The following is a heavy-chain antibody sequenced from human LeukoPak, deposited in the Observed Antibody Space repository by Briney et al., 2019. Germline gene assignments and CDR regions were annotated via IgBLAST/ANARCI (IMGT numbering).Heavy chain of an antibody. CDR1: GGSISSGDYY. CDR3: ARATDVYSFDY. J-gene: IGHJ4*02. Sequence: SETLSLTCTVSGGSISSGDYYWSWIRQPPGKGLEWIGYIYYSGRTYYNPSLKSRVTISVDTSKNQFSLKLSSVTAADTAVYYCARATDVYSFDYWGQGTLVTVSS. CDR2: IYYSGRT. V-gene: IGHV4-30-4*01.